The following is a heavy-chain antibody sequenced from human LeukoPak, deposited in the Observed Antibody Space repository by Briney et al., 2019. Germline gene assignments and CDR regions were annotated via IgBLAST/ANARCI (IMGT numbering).Heavy chain of an antibody. CDR2: SSSIGGRT. CDR1: GFTFSSHG. D-gene: IGHD6-13*01. Sequence: GGSLRLSCAASGFTFSSHGMNWVRQAPGKGLEWVSGSSSIGGRTYYADSVKGRFTVTRDNSRNTLHLQMNSLRAEDTAVYYCAREAAAGSDYWGQGTLVTVSS. V-gene: IGHV3-23*01. J-gene: IGHJ4*02. CDR3: AREAAAGSDY.